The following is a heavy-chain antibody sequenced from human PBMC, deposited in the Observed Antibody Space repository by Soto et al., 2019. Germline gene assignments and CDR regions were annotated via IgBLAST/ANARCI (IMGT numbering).Heavy chain of an antibody. CDR3: ARERAHYGMDV. Sequence: QVQLVQSGAEVKKPGASVKVSCKASGYTFTSYDISWVRQATGQGLEWMGWMNPNSGNTGFAQKFQGRATMTRNTSVSTAYMELSSLRSEDTAVYYCARERAHYGMDVWGQGTTVTVSS. V-gene: IGHV1-8*01. CDR2: MNPNSGNT. D-gene: IGHD6-25*01. CDR1: GYTFTSYD. J-gene: IGHJ6*02.